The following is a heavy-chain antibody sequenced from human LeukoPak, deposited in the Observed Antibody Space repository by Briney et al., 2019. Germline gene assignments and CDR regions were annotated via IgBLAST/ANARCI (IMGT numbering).Heavy chain of an antibody. V-gene: IGHV4-4*07. Sequence: SETLSLTCTVSGGSISSYYWSWIRQPAGKGLEWVGRIYTSGSTNYNPSLKSRVTKSVDTSKNQFTLKLSSVTAADTAVYYCARDLGRLCTNGVCYTADDAFDIWGQGTMVTVSS. J-gene: IGHJ3*02. D-gene: IGHD2-8*01. CDR3: ARDLGRLCTNGVCYTADDAFDI. CDR2: IYTSGST. CDR1: GGSISSYY.